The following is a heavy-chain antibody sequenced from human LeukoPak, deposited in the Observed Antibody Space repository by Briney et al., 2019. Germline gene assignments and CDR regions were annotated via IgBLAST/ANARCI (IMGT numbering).Heavy chain of an antibody. J-gene: IGHJ3*02. Sequence: PGGSLRLSCAASGFTFSSYAMSWVRQAPGKGLEWVSAISGSGGSTYYADSVKGRFTISRDNSKNTLYLQMNSLRAEDTAVYYCAKDGAIVVVPAAATDAFDIWGQGTMVTVSS. V-gene: IGHV3-23*01. D-gene: IGHD2-2*01. CDR3: AKDGAIVVVPAAATDAFDI. CDR2: ISGSGGST. CDR1: GFTFSSYA.